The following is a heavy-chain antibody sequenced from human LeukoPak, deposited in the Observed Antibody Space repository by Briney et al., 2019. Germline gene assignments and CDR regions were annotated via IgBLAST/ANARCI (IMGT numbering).Heavy chain of an antibody. Sequence: SETLSLTCAVYGGSFSGYHWSWIRQPPGKGLEWIGEINHSGSTNYNPSLKSRVTISVDTSKNQFSLKLSSVTAADTAVYYCARGPLTAPRDSGSYFFDYWGQGTLVTVSS. J-gene: IGHJ4*02. CDR2: INHSGST. CDR3: ARGPLTAPRDSGSYFFDY. CDR1: GGSFSGYH. V-gene: IGHV4-34*01. D-gene: IGHD1-26*01.